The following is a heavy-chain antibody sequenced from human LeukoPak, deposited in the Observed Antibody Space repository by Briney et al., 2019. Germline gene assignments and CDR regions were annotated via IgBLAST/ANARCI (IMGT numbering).Heavy chain of an antibody. CDR3: ASGRRDGYNPDY. D-gene: IGHD5-24*01. Sequence: SVKVSCKASGGTFSSYAISWVRQAPGQGLEWMGRIIPILGIANYAQKFQGRVTITADKSTSTAYMELSSLRSEDTAVYYCASGRRDGYNPDYWGQGTLVTVSS. V-gene: IGHV1-69*04. CDR2: IIPILGIA. CDR1: GGTFSSYA. J-gene: IGHJ4*02.